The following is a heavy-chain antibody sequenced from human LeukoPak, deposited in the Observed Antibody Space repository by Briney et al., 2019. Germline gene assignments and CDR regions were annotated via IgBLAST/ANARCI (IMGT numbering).Heavy chain of an antibody. Sequence: QPGGSLRLSCAASGFTFSSYAMHWVPQAPGKGLEWVAVVSYDGSKKYYADSVKGPSTISRDNSTNTLYLHMNSLRAEDTAVYYCARALDYYDSSGYYYSGSNYYYGMDVWGQGTTVTVSS. V-gene: IGHV3-30-3*01. D-gene: IGHD3-22*01. J-gene: IGHJ6*02. CDR3: ARALDYYDSSGYYYSGSNYYYGMDV. CDR1: GFTFSSYA. CDR2: VSYDGSKK.